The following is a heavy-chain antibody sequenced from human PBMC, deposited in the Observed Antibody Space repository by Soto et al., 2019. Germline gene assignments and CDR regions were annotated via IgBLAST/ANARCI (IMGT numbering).Heavy chain of an antibody. V-gene: IGHV3-23*01. CDR3: AKRPLYSSSWHYFDY. CDR2: ITYSGGST. D-gene: IGHD6-13*01. J-gene: IGHJ4*02. Sequence: PGGSLRLSCAASGFTFSSYALSWVRQAPGEGLEWVSTITYSGGSTYYADSVKGRFTISRDNSKNTLYLHMNSLRPDDTAVYYCAKRPLYSSSWHYFDYWGQGALVTVSS. CDR1: GFTFSSYA.